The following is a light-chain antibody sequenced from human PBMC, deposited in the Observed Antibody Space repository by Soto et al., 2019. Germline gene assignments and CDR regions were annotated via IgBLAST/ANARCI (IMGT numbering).Light chain of an antibody. J-gene: IGKJ4*01. Sequence: EIVLTQSPGTLSLSPGDRATLSCRASQSVRSNYLAWYQQKPGQAPRLLLYDASSRAIGIPDRFSGSGSGTEFTLTISRLEPEDFAVYYCQQYDTSPPLTFGGGTKVEIK. V-gene: IGKV3-20*01. CDR3: QQYDTSPPLT. CDR1: QSVRSNY. CDR2: DAS.